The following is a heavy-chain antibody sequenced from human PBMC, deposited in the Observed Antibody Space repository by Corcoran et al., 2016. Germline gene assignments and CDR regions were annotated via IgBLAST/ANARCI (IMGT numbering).Heavy chain of an antibody. CDR1: GFTFSSYS. Sequence: EVQLVESGGGLVQPGGSLRLSCAASGFTFSSYSMNWVRQAPGKGLEWVSYISSSSSTIYYADSVKGRFTISRDNAKNSLYLQMNSLRDEDTAVYYCARGYYDILTGYYNAQVDYWGQGTLFTVSS. D-gene: IGHD3-9*01. CDR2: ISSSSSTI. V-gene: IGHV3-48*02. J-gene: IGHJ4*02. CDR3: ARGYYDILTGYYNAQVDY.